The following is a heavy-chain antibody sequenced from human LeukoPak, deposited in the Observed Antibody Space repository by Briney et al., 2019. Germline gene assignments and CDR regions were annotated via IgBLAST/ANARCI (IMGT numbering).Heavy chain of an antibody. CDR3: ARYSSSGLDY. J-gene: IGHJ4*02. V-gene: IGHV4-59*01. Sequence: SETLSRTCTVSSGSIRSYHWSWIGQPPGKGLEWIGYIYNSGSTNYSPSLKSRVTISVDTSKNQFSLKLSSVTAEDTAVYYCARYSSSGLDYWGQGTLVTVSS. CDR1: SGSIRSYH. D-gene: IGHD6-19*01. CDR2: IYNSGST.